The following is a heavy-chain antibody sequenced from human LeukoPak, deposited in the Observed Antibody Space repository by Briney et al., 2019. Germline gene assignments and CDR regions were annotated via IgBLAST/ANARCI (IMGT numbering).Heavy chain of an antibody. J-gene: IGHJ5*02. CDR2: INAGNGNT. D-gene: IGHD3-3*01. CDR3: ARDSITIFGVPLYWFDP. V-gene: IGHV1-3*01. CDR1: GYTFTSYA. Sequence: ASVKVSCKASGYTFTSYAMHWVRQAPGQRLEWMGWINAGNGNTKYSQKFQGRVTITRDTSASTAYMELSSLRSEDTAVYYCARDSITIFGVPLYWFDPWGQGTLVTVSS.